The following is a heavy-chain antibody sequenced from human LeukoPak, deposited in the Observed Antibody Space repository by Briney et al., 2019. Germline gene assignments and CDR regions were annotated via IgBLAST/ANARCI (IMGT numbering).Heavy chain of an antibody. D-gene: IGHD2-15*01. Sequence: PSETLSLTCAVYGGSFSGYYWSWIRQPPGKGLEWIGEINHSGSTNYNPSLKSRVTISVDTSKNQFSLKLSSVTAADTAVYYCARGRLVVVVAAYGERLDYWGQGTLVTVSS. J-gene: IGHJ4*02. CDR1: GGSFSGYY. CDR3: ARGRLVVVVAAYGERLDY. V-gene: IGHV4-34*01. CDR2: INHSGST.